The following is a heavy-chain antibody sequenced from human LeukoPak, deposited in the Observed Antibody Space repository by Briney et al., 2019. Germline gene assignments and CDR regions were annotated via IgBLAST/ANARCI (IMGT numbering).Heavy chain of an antibody. D-gene: IGHD6-13*01. V-gene: IGHV4-39*01. CDR2: IYYSGST. CDR3: ARPAPIAAAGTVAFDI. CDR1: GGSISSSSYY. J-gene: IGHJ3*02. Sequence: SETLSLTCTVSGGSISSSSYYWGWIRQPPGKGLEWIGSIYYSGSTYYNPSLKSRVTISVDTSKNQFSLKLSSATAADTAVYYCARPAPIAAAGTVAFDIWGQGTMVTVSS.